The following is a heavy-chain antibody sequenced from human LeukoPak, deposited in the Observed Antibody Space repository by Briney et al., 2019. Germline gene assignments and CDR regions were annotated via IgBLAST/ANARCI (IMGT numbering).Heavy chain of an antibody. CDR3: ARGWLAETTVVTPYNY. V-gene: IGHV1-69*13. CDR1: GGTFSRYA. J-gene: IGHJ4*02. CDR2: IIPLFGTA. Sequence: SVKVSCKASGGTFSRYAINWVRQAPGQGLEWMGGIIPLFGTANYAQKFQGRVTITAVESMSTAYKELSSLRSEDTAVYYCARGWLAETTVVTPYNYWGQGTLVTVSS. D-gene: IGHD4-23*01.